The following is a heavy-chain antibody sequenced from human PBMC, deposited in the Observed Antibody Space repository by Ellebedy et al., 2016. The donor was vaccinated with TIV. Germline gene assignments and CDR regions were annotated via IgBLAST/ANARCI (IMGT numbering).Heavy chain of an antibody. J-gene: IGHJ6*02. Sequence: ASVKVSCKASGYTFTSYTISWVRQAPGQGLEWMGWISAYNGNTNYAQKFQGRVTITADESTTAAYMELSSLRSEDTAVYYCARGDLGHDILTGYYYGMDVWGQGTAVIVSS. CDR1: GYTFTSYT. V-gene: IGHV1-18*04. CDR2: ISAYNGNT. CDR3: ARGDLGHDILTGYYYGMDV. D-gene: IGHD3-9*01.